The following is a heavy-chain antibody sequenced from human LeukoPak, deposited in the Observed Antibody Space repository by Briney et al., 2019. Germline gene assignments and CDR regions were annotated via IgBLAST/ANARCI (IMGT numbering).Heavy chain of an antibody. J-gene: IGHJ4*02. Sequence: GGSLRLSCAASGFTFSDYYMSWIRQAPGQGLEWVSYISSSGSTIYYADSVKGRFTISRDNAKNLLYLQMNSLRAEDTAVYYCARGEAVAGDYFDYWGQGTLVTVSS. CDR2: ISSSGSTI. CDR1: GFTFSDYY. CDR3: ARGEAVAGDYFDY. D-gene: IGHD6-19*01. V-gene: IGHV3-11*01.